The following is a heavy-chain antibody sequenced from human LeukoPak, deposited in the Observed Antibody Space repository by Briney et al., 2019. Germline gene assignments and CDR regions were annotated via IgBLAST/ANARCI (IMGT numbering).Heavy chain of an antibody. CDR1: GFTFSNYG. Sequence: GGSLRLSCAASGFTFSNYGMHWVRQAPGKGLEWVAFIRYDGSNKYYADSLKGRFTISRDNAKKSVYLQMNSLRAEDTAVYYCARGALDAATPFDSWGQGTLVTVSS. D-gene: IGHD2-15*01. V-gene: IGHV3-30*02. J-gene: IGHJ5*01. CDR2: IRYDGSNK. CDR3: ARGALDAATPFDS.